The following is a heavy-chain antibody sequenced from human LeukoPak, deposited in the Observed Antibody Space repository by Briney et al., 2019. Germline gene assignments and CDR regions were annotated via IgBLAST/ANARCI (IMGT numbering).Heavy chain of an antibody. CDR1: GFMFSNHW. CDR3: ARDSASGRFFDL. Sequence: QPGGSLKLPCVGSGFMFSNHWMHWVRQGPGKRLMWLSRINTDGSRTTYEDSVQGRFTISRDNAKNTLYLHLDSLRVDDTAMHYCARDSASGRFFDLWGRGTLVTVAS. J-gene: IGHJ2*01. CDR2: INTDGSRT. D-gene: IGHD3-10*01. V-gene: IGHV3-74*03.